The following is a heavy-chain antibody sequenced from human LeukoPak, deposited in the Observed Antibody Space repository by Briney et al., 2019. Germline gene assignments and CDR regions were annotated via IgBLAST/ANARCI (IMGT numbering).Heavy chain of an antibody. V-gene: IGHV4-39*01. CDR2: IYYSGST. CDR1: GGSISSSSYY. Sequence: PSETLSLTCTVSGGSISSSSYYWGWIRQPPGKGLEWIGSIYYSGSTYYNPSLKSRVTISVDTSKNQFSLKLSSVTAADTAVYYCARRTAMVEFDYWGQGTLVTVSS. D-gene: IGHD5-18*01. J-gene: IGHJ4*02. CDR3: ARRTAMVEFDY.